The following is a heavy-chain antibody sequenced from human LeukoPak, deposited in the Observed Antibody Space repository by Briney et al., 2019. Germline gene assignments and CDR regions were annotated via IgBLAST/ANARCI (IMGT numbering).Heavy chain of an antibody. D-gene: IGHD2-2*01. CDR3: ARLRYCSSTSCYVGSDRGDFDI. CDR2: INHGGTT. CDR1: GGSFSGYY. V-gene: IGHV4-34*01. J-gene: IGHJ3*02. Sequence: PSETLSLTCAVYGGSFSGYYWSWIRQPPGKGLEWIRGINHGGTTNYNRSLKSRVTISVDTSKKQFSLKLSSVTAADTAVYYCARLRYCSSTSCYVGSDRGDFDIWGQGTMVTVSS.